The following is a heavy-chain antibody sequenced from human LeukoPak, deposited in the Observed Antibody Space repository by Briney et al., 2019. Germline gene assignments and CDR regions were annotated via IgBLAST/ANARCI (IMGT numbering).Heavy chain of an antibody. CDR3: ARTTSSTSFNFDY. D-gene: IGHD2-2*01. CDR1: GFSLSTSGVC. Sequence: ESGPALVKPTETLTLTCTFSGFSLSTSGVCVSWIRQPPGKALEWLARIDWDNDKYYSTSLKTRLTISKDTSKNQVVLTMTNVDPVDTATYYCARTTSSTSFNFDYWGQGTLVTVSS. CDR2: IDWDNDK. J-gene: IGHJ4*02. V-gene: IGHV2-70*11.